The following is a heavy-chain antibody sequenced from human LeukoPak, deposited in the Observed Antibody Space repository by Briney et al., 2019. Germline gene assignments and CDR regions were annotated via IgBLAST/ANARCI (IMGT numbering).Heavy chain of an antibody. J-gene: IGHJ4*02. Sequence: SETLSLTCTVSGGSISNYYWSWIRQPPGKELEWIGYIYHSGSTNYNPSLKSRVTISQDTSKNQFSLKLSSVTAADTAVYYCARNPSQNYYGSGSYYRDWGQGTLVTVSS. CDR1: GGSISNYY. D-gene: IGHD3-10*01. CDR3: ARNPSQNYYGSGSYYRD. V-gene: IGHV4-59*01. CDR2: IYHSGST.